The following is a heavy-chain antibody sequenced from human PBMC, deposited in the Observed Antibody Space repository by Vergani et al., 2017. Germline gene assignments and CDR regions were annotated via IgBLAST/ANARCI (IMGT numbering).Heavy chain of an antibody. Sequence: QVQLQQWGAGLLKPSETLSLTCGVYGGSFSDYYWTWIRQPPGKGLEWVGEINHGGSTNYSPSLKSRVTISVDTSKNQFSLKLSSATAADTSVYYCARRVIKYSSNYRPPASGVFDYGGQGIRVTVSS. V-gene: IGHV4-34*01. D-gene: IGHD6-13*01. CDR3: ARRVIKYSSNYRPPASGVFDY. CDR1: GGSFSDYY. CDR2: INHGGST. J-gene: IGHJ4*02.